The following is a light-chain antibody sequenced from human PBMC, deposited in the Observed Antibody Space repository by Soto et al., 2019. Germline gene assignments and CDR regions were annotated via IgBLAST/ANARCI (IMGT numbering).Light chain of an antibody. V-gene: IGLV1-40*01. CDR3: QSYDSSLSARV. CDR2: ANT. CDR1: SSNIGSNFD. Sequence: QSVLTQPPSVSGASGQGVTISCTGSSSNIGSNFDVHWYQQFPGTPPKLLIYANTIRPSGVPDRFSGSKSGTSASLVITGLQTEDEGDYYCQSYDSSLSARVFGGRTKLTVL. J-gene: IGLJ3*02.